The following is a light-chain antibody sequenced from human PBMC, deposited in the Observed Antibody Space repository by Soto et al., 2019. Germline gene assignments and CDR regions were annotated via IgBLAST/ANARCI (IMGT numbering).Light chain of an antibody. CDR3: QQYNNLSLT. V-gene: IGKV1-33*01. Sequence: DIQMTQSPSSLSASVGDRVTITCQASQDISNYLTWYQQKPGKAPKRLIFDASNMQTGVPSRFSGSGSWTDFTFTISSLQPEDIATYYCQQYNNLSLTFGGGTKVEIK. J-gene: IGKJ4*01. CDR2: DAS. CDR1: QDISNY.